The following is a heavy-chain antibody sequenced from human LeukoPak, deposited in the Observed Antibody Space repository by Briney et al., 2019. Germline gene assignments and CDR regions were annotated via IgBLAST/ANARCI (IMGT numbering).Heavy chain of an antibody. J-gene: IGHJ4*02. D-gene: IGHD1-26*01. CDR2: IWHDGSNI. V-gene: IGHV3-30*02. CDR1: GFSFSSFT. Sequence: GGSLRLSCAASGFSFSSFTMHWVRQAPGKGLEWVAVIWHDGSNIYYADSVRGRFTVSRDNSKNTLFLQMNRVSAEDSAVYYCAKDARSGIYSFDYWGQGALVSVSS. CDR3: AKDARSGIYSFDY.